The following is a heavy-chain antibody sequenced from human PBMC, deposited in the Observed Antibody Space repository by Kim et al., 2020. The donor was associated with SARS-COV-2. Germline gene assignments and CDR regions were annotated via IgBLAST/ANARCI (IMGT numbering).Heavy chain of an antibody. J-gene: IGHJ4*02. CDR3: ARVSHYYDSSGYPGGAYYLDY. Sequence: SETLSLTCTVSGGSISSSSYYWGWIRQPPGKGLEWIGSIYYSGSTYYNPSLKSRVTISVDTSKNQFSLKLSSVTAADTAVYYCARVSHYYDSSGYPGGAYYLDYWGQGTLVTVSS. D-gene: IGHD3-22*01. CDR1: GGSISSSSYY. CDR2: IYYSGST. V-gene: IGHV4-39*07.